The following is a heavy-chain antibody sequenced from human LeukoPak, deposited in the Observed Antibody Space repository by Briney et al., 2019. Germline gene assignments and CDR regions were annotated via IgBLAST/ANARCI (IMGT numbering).Heavy chain of an antibody. CDR2: IKQDGSEK. Sequence: GGSLRLSCAASGFTFTNYWMSWVRQAPGKGLWWVANIKQDGSEKYYVDSVKGRFTIYRDNARNSLYLQMNSLRAEDTAVYYCARTGVKFYGSGSSPHWGQGTLVTVSS. CDR3: ARTGVKFYGSGSSPH. V-gene: IGHV3-7*01. CDR1: GFTFTNYW. J-gene: IGHJ4*02. D-gene: IGHD3-10*01.